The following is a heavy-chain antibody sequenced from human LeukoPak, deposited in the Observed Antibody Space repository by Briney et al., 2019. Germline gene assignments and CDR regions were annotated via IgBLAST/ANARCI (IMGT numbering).Heavy chain of an antibody. CDR1: GFTVSNNY. Sequence: GGSLRLSCAVTGFTVSNNYMRWVRQAPGKGLEWVSLIYSGGGIYYADSVKGRFTISRDNSKNTLYLQMNSLRAEDTAVYYCARDRHCSGDSCYRAWGKGTLVTVSS. V-gene: IGHV3-66*01. J-gene: IGHJ4*02. CDR3: ARDRHCSGDSCYRA. D-gene: IGHD2-15*01. CDR2: IYSGGGI.